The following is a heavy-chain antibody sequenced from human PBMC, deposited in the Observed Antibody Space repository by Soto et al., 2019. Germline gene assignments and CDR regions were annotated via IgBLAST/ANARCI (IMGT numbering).Heavy chain of an antibody. V-gene: IGHV4-39*01. D-gene: IGHD1-26*01. J-gene: IGHJ5*02. Sequence: SETLSLTCTVSGGSISSSNYYWGWILHPPGKGLEWIGSIYYSGSTYYNPSLKSRVTISVDTSKNQFSLKLSSVTAADTAVYYCATQEVGGSYVYTFDPWGQGTLVTVSS. CDR3: ATQEVGGSYVYTFDP. CDR1: GGSISSSNYY. CDR2: IYYSGST.